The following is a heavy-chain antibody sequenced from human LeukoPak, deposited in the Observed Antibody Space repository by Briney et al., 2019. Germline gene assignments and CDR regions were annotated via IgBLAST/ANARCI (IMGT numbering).Heavy chain of an antibody. J-gene: IGHJ4*02. CDR3: ARVTRGSYGYFDY. D-gene: IGHD1-26*01. CDR2: TYNSGST. V-gene: IGHV4-4*07. Sequence: SETLSLTCTVSGGSMSSYDWSWIRQPAGKGLEWIGRTYNSGSTNYNPSLKSRVIMSVDTSKNQFSLKLSSVTAADTAVYYCARVTRGSYGYFDYWGQGTLVTVSS. CDR1: GGSMSSYD.